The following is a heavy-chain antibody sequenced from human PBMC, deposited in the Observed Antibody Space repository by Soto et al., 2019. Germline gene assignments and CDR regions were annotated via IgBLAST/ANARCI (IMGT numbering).Heavy chain of an antibody. V-gene: IGHV3-23*01. CDR1: GFTFSSYA. D-gene: IGHD1-26*01. Sequence: GGSLRLSCAASGFTFSSYAMSWVRQAPGKGLEWVSAISGSGGSTYYADSVKGRFTISRDNSKNTLYLQMNSLRAEDTAVYYCAKTEEELPTISVSFDYWGQGTLVTVSS. CDR2: ISGSGGST. J-gene: IGHJ4*02. CDR3: AKTEEELPTISVSFDY.